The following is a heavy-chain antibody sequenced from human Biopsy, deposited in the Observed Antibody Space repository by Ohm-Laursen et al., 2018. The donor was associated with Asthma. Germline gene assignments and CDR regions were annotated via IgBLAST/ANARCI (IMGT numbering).Heavy chain of an antibody. Sequence: ATVKISCKASGYTFINYAIHWVRQAPGQRLEWMGWINAGNGNTKYSEKFQGRVNITRDTSASTAYMDLSSLRSEDTAVYYCARTYYDFLTGQVNDALAMWGQGTVVTVSS. J-gene: IGHJ3*02. CDR1: GYTFINYA. CDR3: ARTYYDFLTGQVNDALAM. D-gene: IGHD3-9*01. V-gene: IGHV1-3*01. CDR2: INAGNGNT.